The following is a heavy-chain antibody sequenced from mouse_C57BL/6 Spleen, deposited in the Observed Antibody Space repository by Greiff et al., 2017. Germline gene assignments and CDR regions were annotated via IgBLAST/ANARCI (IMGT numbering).Heavy chain of an antibody. CDR1: GYAFSSSW. D-gene: IGHD1-1*01. CDR3: ARGHYGSSYYWYFDV. J-gene: IGHJ1*03. Sequence: QVQLKQSGPELVKPGASVKISCKASGYAFSSSWMNWVKQRPGTGLEWIGRIYPGDGDTNYNGKFKGKATLTADKSSSTAYMQLSSLTSEDSAVYFCARGHYGSSYYWYFDVWGTGTTVTVSS. V-gene: IGHV1-82*01. CDR2: IYPGDGDT.